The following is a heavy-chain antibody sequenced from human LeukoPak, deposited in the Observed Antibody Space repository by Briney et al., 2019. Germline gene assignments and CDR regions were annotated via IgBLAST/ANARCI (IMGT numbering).Heavy chain of an antibody. D-gene: IGHD2-8*01. CDR3: ARDKYSTNPGYYIDC. CDR2: IYYSGNT. V-gene: IGHV4-31*03. Sequence: SQTLSLTCTVSGGSISSGSYYWSWIRQHPEKGLEWIGCIYYSGNTYYNPSLKSRVSISVDTSKNQFSLNLNSVTAADTAVYYCARDKYSTNPGYYIDCWGQGTLVTVSS. CDR1: GGSISSGSYY. J-gene: IGHJ4*02.